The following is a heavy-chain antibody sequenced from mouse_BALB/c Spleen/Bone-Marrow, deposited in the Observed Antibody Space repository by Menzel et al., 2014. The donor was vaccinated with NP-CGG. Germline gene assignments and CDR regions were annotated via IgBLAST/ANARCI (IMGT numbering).Heavy chain of an antibody. CDR2: ISSGSSTI. CDR3: TRGGNWDDFDV. CDR1: GFTFSSFG. D-gene: IGHD4-1*01. Sequence: EVKLMESGGGLVQPGGSRRLSCAASGFTFSSFGMHWVRQAPEKGLERVAYISSGSSTIFYVDTVKGRFTISRDNPKNTLFLQMTSLRSEDTAMYYCTRGGNWDDFDVWGAGTTVTVSS. V-gene: IGHV5-17*02. J-gene: IGHJ1*01.